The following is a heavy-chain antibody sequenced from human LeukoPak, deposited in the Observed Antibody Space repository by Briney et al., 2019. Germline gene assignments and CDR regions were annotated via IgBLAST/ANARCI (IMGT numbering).Heavy chain of an antibody. D-gene: IGHD3-10*01. CDR3: ARGRGIPYYYGSGKVHYYYYMDV. J-gene: IGHJ6*03. CDR1: GFTVSSNY. V-gene: IGHV3-66*01. CDR2: IYSGGST. Sequence: PGGSLRLSCAASGFTVSSNYMSWVRQAPGKGLEWVSVIYSGGSTYYADSVKGRFTISRDNSKNTLYLQMNSLRAEDTAVYYCARGRGIPYYYGSGKVHYYYYMDVWGKGTTVTISS.